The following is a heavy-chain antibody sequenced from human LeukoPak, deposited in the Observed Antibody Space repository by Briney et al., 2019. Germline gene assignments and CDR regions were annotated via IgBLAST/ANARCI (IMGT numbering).Heavy chain of an antibody. J-gene: IGHJ4*02. D-gene: IGHD2-15*01. Sequence: SETLSLTCTVSGGSISSYYWSWIRQPPGKGLEWIGYIYYSGSTSYNPSLKSRVTISVDTSKNQFSLKLSSVTAADTAVYYCARGLLLFDYWGQGTLVTVSS. CDR2: IYYSGST. CDR3: ARGLLLFDY. V-gene: IGHV4-59*08. CDR1: GGSISSYY.